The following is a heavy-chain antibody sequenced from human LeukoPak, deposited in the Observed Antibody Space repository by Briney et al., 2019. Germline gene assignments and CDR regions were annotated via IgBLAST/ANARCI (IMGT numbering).Heavy chain of an antibody. CDR2: INPNSGGT. CDR1: GYTFTDYY. D-gene: IGHD2-2*01. Sequence: RASVKVSFKPSGYTFTDYYMHWVRQAPGQGLEWMGWINPNSGGTNFAQKFQGRVTMTSDTSISTAYMELSSLRSDDTAVYYCARVSGSRLPWALDYWGQGTLVTVSS. J-gene: IGHJ4*02. V-gene: IGHV1-2*02. CDR3: ARVSGSRLPWALDY.